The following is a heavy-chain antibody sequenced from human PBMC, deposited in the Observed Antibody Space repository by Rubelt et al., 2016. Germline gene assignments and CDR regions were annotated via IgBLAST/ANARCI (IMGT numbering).Heavy chain of an antibody. CDR3: AHNVDTAMADY. CDR1: GFSLSTSGVG. D-gene: IGHD5-18*01. J-gene: IGHJ4*02. V-gene: IGHV2-5*02. Sequence: QITLQESGPPLVKPTQTLTLTCTFSGFSLSTSGVGVGWIRQPPGKDLEWLALISWDAGTRYSPSLQSRLTITKDTSKNQVVLKMSNMDPADTATYYCAHNVDTAMADYWGQGTLVTVSS. CDR2: ISWDAGT.